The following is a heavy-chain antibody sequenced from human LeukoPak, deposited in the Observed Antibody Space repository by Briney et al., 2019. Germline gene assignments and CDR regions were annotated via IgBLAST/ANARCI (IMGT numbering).Heavy chain of an antibody. Sequence: GGSLRLSCAASGFTFDDYAMHWVRQAPGKGLEWVSGISWNSGSIGYADSVKGRFTISRDNAKNSLYLQMNSLRAEDMALYYCAKMGGGNSEAFGIWGQGTMVTVSS. D-gene: IGHD4-23*01. CDR1: GFTFDDYA. CDR3: AKMGGGNSEAFGI. J-gene: IGHJ3*02. CDR2: ISWNSGSI. V-gene: IGHV3-9*03.